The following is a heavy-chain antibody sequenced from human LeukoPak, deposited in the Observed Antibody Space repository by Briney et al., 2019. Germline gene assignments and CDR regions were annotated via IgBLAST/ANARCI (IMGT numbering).Heavy chain of an antibody. Sequence: SETLSLTCTVSGGSISSDYWSWIRQPPGKGLEWIGYMYNSGSTNYNPSLKSRVTISVDTSKNQFSLELSSVTAADTAVYYCARVVVHGHSDYWGQGTLVTVSS. V-gene: IGHV4-59*01. CDR1: GGSISSDY. D-gene: IGHD3-16*02. CDR2: MYNSGST. J-gene: IGHJ4*02. CDR3: ARVVVHGHSDY.